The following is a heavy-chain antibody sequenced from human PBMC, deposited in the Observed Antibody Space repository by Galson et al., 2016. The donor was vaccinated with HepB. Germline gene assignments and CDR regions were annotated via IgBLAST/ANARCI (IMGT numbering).Heavy chain of an antibody. CDR3: VQGSTAPAV. CDR2: ISRRGDRT. Sequence: SLRLSCAASGFTFGSYGMTWVRQAPGKGLEGVSSISRRGDRTDYADSVKGRFTISRDNSKNTLSLQMNSLTADDTAIYYCVQGSTAPAVWGKGTTVTVSS. D-gene: IGHD1-26*01. CDR1: GFTFGSYG. V-gene: IGHV3-23*01. J-gene: IGHJ6*04.